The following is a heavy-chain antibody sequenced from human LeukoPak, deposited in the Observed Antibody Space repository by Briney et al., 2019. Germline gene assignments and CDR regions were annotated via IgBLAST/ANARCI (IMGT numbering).Heavy chain of an antibody. CDR2: IYTGGST. J-gene: IGHJ3*02. D-gene: IGHD2-15*01. V-gene: IGHV3-53*01. CDR3: ATNAGRRGAFDI. CDR1: GFTVSRNY. Sequence: PGGSLRLSCAASGFTVSRNYMSWVRQAPGKGLECVSVIYTGGSTYYADSVKGRFTISRDISKNTLYLQMNSLRAEDTAVYYCATNAGRRGAFDIWGQGTMVTVSS.